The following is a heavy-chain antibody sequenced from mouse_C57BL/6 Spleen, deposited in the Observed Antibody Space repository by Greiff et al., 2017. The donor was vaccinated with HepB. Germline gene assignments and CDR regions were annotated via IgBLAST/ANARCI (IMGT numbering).Heavy chain of an antibody. V-gene: IGHV1-78*01. J-gene: IGHJ2*01. CDR1: GYTFTDHT. CDR3: ARYYGSRRGYFDY. CDR2: IYPRDGST. D-gene: IGHD1-1*01. Sequence: VQRVESDAELVKPGASVKISCKVSGYTFTDHTIHWMKQRPEQGLEWIGYIYPRDGSTKYNEKFKGKATLTADKSSSTAYMQLNSLTSEDSAVYFCARYYGSRRGYFDYWGQGTTLTVSS.